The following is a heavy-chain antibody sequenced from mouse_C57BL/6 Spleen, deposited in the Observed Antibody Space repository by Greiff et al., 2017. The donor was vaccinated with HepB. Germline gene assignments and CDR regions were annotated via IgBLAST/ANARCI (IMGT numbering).Heavy chain of an antibody. CDR3: ARGCRDGWFAY. D-gene: IGHD6-1*01. CDR2: IFPGSGRT. CDR1: GYTFTDYY. Sequence: QVQLQQSGPELVKPGASVKISCKASGYTFTDYYINWVKQRPGQGLEWIGWIFPGSGRTYYNEKFKGKATLTGDKSSSTAYMLLRSLTSEDSAVYFCARGCRDGWFAYWGQGTLVTVSA. V-gene: IGHV1-75*01. J-gene: IGHJ3*01.